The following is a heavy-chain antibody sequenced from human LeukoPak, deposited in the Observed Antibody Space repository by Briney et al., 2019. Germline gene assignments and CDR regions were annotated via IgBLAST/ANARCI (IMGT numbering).Heavy chain of an antibody. J-gene: IGHJ4*02. CDR3: ARDSRLYYFDY. CDR1: GFTFSSYS. D-gene: IGHD6-19*01. CDR2: ISSSSSTI. Sequence: GGSLRLSCAASGFTFSSYSMNWVRQAPGKGLEWVSYISSSSSTIYYADSVKGRFTISRDNAKNSLYLQMNSLRAEDTAVYYFARDSRLYYFDYWGQGTLVTVSS. V-gene: IGHV3-48*04.